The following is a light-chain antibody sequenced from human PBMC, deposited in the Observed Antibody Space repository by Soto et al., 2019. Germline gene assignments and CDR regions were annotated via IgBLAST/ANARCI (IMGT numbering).Light chain of an antibody. V-gene: IGLV1-40*01. CDR1: SSNIGAGYD. CDR2: GNS. Sequence: QAVVTQPPSVSGAPGQRVTISCTGSSSNIGAGYDVHWCQQLPGTAPKLLIYGNSNRPSRVPDRFSGSKSGTSASLAITGLQAEDAADYYCQSYASSLSGAVFGGGTQLTVL. CDR3: QSYASSLSGAV. J-gene: IGLJ7*01.